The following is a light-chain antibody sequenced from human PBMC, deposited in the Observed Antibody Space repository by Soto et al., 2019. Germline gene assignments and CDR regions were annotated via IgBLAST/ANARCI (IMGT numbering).Light chain of an antibody. Sequence: EIVLTQSPGTLSLSPGERATLSCRASQSVSSNFLAWFQQKPGQAPRLLIYGASSRATGIPDRFSGSGSGTDFTLNISGLEPEAFAVYFCQPYVHSGGTFGQGTKLEIK. V-gene: IGKV3-20*01. J-gene: IGKJ2*01. CDR2: GAS. CDR1: QSVSSNF. CDR3: QPYVHSGGT.